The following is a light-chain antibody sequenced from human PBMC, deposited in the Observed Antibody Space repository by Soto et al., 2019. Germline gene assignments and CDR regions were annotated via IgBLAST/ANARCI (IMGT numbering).Light chain of an antibody. CDR2: RAS. V-gene: IGKV3-15*01. CDR1: QSLSDN. Sequence: EIVMTQFPATLSVSPGERATLSCRASQSLSDNLAWYQQRPGQAPRLLFYRASTRATGAPARFSASGSGTEFTLTISSLQSEDSAVYYCHQYSNWPPWTFGPGTKVEIK. CDR3: HQYSNWPPWT. J-gene: IGKJ1*01.